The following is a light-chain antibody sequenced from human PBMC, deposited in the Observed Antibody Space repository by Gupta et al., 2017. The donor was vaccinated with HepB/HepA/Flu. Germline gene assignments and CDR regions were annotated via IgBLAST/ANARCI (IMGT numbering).Light chain of an antibody. CDR3: QQNNSSPDT. J-gene: IGKJ4*01. Sequence: IQMTQAPSSLSASVGDKVTFTCRASHNISSSLNWYQQKPGEVPKLLIYAASSVQSGVPSRFSGSSSGTDFILTIRRLQPEDFAYYYCQQNNSSPDTFGRGTKLEIK. V-gene: IGKV1-39*01. CDR1: HNISSS. CDR2: AAS.